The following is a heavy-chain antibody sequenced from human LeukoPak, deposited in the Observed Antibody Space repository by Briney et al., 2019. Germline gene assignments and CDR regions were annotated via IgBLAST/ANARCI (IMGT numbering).Heavy chain of an antibody. CDR3: AKDDQIVVVPAAMGY. CDR1: GFTFDDYG. J-gene: IGHJ4*02. CDR2: INWNGGST. D-gene: IGHD2-2*01. V-gene: IGHV3-20*04. Sequence: RPGGSLRLSCAASGFTFDDYGMSWVRQAPGKGLEWVSGINWNGGSTGYADSVKGRFTISRDNAKNSLYLQMNSLRAEDTAVYYCAKDDQIVVVPAAMGYWGQGTLVTVSS.